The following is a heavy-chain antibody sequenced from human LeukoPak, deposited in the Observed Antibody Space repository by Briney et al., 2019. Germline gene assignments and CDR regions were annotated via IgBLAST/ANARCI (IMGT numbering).Heavy chain of an antibody. CDR2: ISYDGSNK. Sequence: PGRSLRLSCAASGFTFSSYDMHWVRQAPGKGLEWVAVISYDGSNKYYADSVKGRFTISRDNSKNTLYLQMNSLRAEDTAVYYCARAPRHNLAVAANDYWGQGTLVTVSS. V-gene: IGHV3-30*04. J-gene: IGHJ4*02. CDR3: ARAPRHNLAVAANDY. D-gene: IGHD6-19*01. CDR1: GFTFSSYD.